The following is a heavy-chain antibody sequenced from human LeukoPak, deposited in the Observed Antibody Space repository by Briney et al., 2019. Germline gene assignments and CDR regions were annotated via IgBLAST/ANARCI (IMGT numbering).Heavy chain of an antibody. V-gene: IGHV1-18*01. D-gene: IGHD3-10*01. CDR1: GYTFTNYG. CDR3: AREPPTIVRGVPIDV. CDR2: ISAYKGNT. J-gene: IGHJ6*02. Sequence: GASVTVSCKASGYTFTNYGISWVRQAPGQGLEWMGWISAYKGNTNYAENLQGRVTMPTDTSTSTAYMALRTLSSDDTAVYYCAREPPTIVRGVPIDVWGQGTTVTVSS.